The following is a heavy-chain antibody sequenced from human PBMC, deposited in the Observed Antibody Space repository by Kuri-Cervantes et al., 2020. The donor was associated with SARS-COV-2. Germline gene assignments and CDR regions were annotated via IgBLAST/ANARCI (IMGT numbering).Heavy chain of an antibody. D-gene: IGHD1-1*01. CDR1: GGTFSSYA. CDR2: IIPIFGTA. J-gene: IGHJ6*03. V-gene: IGHV1-69*05. Sequence: SVKVSCKASGGTFSSYAISWVRQAPGQGLEWMGGIIPIFGTANYAQKFQGRVTITMDESTSTAYMELSSLRSEDTAVYYCASGGQLPYYYYYYYMDVWGKGTTVTVSS. CDR3: ASGGQLPYYYYYYYMDV.